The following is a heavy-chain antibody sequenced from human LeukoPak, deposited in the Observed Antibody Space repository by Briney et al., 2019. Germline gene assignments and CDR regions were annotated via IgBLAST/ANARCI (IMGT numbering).Heavy chain of an antibody. CDR1: GGSISSYY. D-gene: IGHD1-26*01. J-gene: IGHJ4*02. CDR3: ARLASGSYGPLTPFDY. CDR2: IYYSGST. V-gene: IGHV4-59*08. Sequence: SETLSLTCTVSGGSISSYYWSWIRQPPGKGLEWIGDIYYSGSTNYNPSLKCRVTISVDTSKNQFSLRLSSVTAADTAVYYSARLASGSYGPLTPFDYWGQGTLVTVSS.